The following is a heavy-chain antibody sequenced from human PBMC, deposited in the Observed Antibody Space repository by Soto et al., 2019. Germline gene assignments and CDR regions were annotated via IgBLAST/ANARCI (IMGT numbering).Heavy chain of an antibody. J-gene: IGHJ6*03. CDR3: AKSQSSLYYMDV. Sequence: EVQVLESGGGLVQPGGSLRLSCVGSGFIFCNYAMAWVRQAPGKGLEWVSGFGGSGGTYYADSVKGRYTISRDNSKNTLYLQMNSLRVEDTAVYYCAKSQSSLYYMDVWGKGTAVTVSS. CDR1: GFIFCNYA. CDR2: FGGSGGT. V-gene: IGHV3-23*01.